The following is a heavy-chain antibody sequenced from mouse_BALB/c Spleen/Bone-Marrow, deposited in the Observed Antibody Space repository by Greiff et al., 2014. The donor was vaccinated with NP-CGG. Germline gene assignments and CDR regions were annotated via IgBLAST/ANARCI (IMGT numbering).Heavy chain of an antibody. CDR3: ARYNYGSSQFAY. CDR1: GFNIKDTY. D-gene: IGHD1-1*01. J-gene: IGHJ3*01. Sequence: VHVKQSGAELVKPGASVKLSCTASGFNIKDTYMHWVKQRPEQGLEWIGRIDPANSNTKYDPKFQGKATITADTSSNTAYLQLSSLTSEDTAVYYCARYNYGSSQFAYWGQGTLVTVSA. CDR2: IDPANSNT. V-gene: IGHV14-3*02.